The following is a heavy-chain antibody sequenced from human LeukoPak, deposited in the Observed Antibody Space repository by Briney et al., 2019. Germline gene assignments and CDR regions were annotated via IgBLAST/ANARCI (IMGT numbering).Heavy chain of an antibody. CDR3: ARDHSSGRYYYYYYYMDV. Sequence: SVKVSCKASGGTFSSYAISWVRQAPGQGLEWMGRIIPIFGTANYAQKFQGRVTITTDESTSTAYMELSSLRSEDTAVCYCARDHSSGRYYYYYYYMDVWGKGTTVTVSS. CDR2: IIPIFGTA. J-gene: IGHJ6*03. V-gene: IGHV1-69*05. CDR1: GGTFSSYA. D-gene: IGHD6-19*01.